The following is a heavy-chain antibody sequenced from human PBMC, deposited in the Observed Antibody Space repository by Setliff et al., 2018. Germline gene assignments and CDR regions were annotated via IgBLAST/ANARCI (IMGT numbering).Heavy chain of an antibody. CDR2: ISAYNGNT. CDR3: VRSGKFGMRFWFDQ. D-gene: IGHD1-26*01. V-gene: IGHV1-18*01. Sequence: ASVKVSCKASGYTFTSYGISWVRQAPGQGLEWMGWISAYNGNTNYAQKLQGRVTMTRDTSINTAYMELSSLTSDDTAFYYCVRSGKFGMRFWFDQWGQGTLVTVSS. CDR1: GYTFTSYG. J-gene: IGHJ5*02.